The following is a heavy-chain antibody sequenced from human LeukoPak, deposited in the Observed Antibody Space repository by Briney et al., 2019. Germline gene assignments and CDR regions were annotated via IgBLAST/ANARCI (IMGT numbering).Heavy chain of an antibody. CDR2: ISGSGGST. CDR3: AKGFNPRGYSGYDSSNYYYYMDV. D-gene: IGHD5-12*01. V-gene: IGHV3-23*01. J-gene: IGHJ6*03. CDR1: GITFSSYA. Sequence: GGSLRLSCAASGITFSSYAMSWVRQAPGKGLEWVSAISGSGGSTYYADSVKGRFTISRDNSKNTLYLQMNSLRAEDTAVYYCAKGFNPRGYSGYDSSNYYYYMDVWGKGTTVTVSS.